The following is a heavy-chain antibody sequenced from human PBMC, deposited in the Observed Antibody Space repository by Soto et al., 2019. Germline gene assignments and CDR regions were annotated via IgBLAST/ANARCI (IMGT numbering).Heavy chain of an antibody. CDR1: GGSISSGGYY. CDR3: ARSVFP. J-gene: IGHJ5*02. CDR2: IYYIGST. V-gene: IGHV4-31*03. Sequence: QVQLQESGPGLVKPSQTLSLTCTVSGGSISSGGYYWNWIRQHPGKGLEWIGYIYYIGSTYYNPSLKSRLTRALDTSKNQFCLRLSSVTAADTAVYYCARSVFPWGQGTLVTVSS.